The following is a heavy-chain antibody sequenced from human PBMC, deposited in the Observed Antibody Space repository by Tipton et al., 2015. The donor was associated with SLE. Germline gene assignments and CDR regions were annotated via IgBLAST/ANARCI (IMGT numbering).Heavy chain of an antibody. D-gene: IGHD3-3*01. CDR2: IIPILGTP. J-gene: IGHJ5*02. V-gene: IGHV1-69*16. CDR3: ARGNLLRFLDLFDP. Sequence: QVQLVQSGAEVKKPGASVKVSCKASGYTFTGYYMHWVRQAPGQGLEWMGGIIPILGTPNYAQKFQGRVTITTDESTTTAYMNLSSLRSEDTAVYYCARGNLLRFLDLFDPWGQGTLVNVSS. CDR1: GYTFTGYY.